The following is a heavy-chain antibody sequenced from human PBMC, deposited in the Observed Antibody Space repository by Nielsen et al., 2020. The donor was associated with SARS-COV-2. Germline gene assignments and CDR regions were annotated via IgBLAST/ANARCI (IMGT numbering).Heavy chain of an antibody. V-gene: IGHV4-34*01. CDR3: ARDHLGYSYGSSLRYGMDV. J-gene: IGHJ6*02. CDR2: INHSGIT. Sequence: SETLSLTCAVYGGSLSGHSWSWIRQAPGKGLEWIGEINHSGITNDNPSLKSRVTISIDKSRNQFSLKLNSVTAADTAVYYCARDHLGYSYGSSLRYGMDVWGQGTTVSVSS. D-gene: IGHD5-18*01. CDR1: GGSLSGHS.